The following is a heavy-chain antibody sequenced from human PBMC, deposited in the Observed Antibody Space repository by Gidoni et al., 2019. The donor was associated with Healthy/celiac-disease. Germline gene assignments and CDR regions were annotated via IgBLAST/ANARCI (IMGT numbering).Heavy chain of an antibody. Sequence: QVQLQASGPGLVKPSQTLSITCTVSGGSISRGGYYWSWIRQHPGKGLEWIGYIYYSGSTYYNPSLKSRVTISVDTSKNQFSLKLSSVTAADTAVYYCAREGEDLLSSDYGMDVWGQGTTVTVSS. CDR2: IYYSGST. CDR3: AREGEDLLSSDYGMDV. CDR1: GGSISRGGYY. J-gene: IGHJ6*02. D-gene: IGHD2-2*01. V-gene: IGHV4-31*03.